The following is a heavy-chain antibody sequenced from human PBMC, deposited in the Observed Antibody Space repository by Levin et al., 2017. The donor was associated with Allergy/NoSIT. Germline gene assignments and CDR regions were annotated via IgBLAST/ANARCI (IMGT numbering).Heavy chain of an antibody. Sequence: LSLTCAASGFTVSSNYMSWVRQAPGKGLEWVSVIYGGGGTKYADSVKGRFTISRDNSKNTLYLQMNNLRAEDTAVYYCARGAVGDSYGNFDYWGQGTLVTVSS. D-gene: IGHD1-26*01. CDR2: IYGGGGT. V-gene: IGHV3-66*01. J-gene: IGHJ4*02. CDR3: ARGAVGDSYGNFDY. CDR1: GFTVSSNY.